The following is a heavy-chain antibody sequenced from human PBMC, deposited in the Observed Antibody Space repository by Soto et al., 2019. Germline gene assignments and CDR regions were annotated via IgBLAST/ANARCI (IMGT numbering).Heavy chain of an antibody. D-gene: IGHD3-3*01. Sequence: GGSLRLSCAASGFTFDDYAMHWVRQAPGKGLEWVSGISWNSGSIGYADSVKGRFTISRDNAKNSLYLQMNSLRAEDTALYYCATGGNMYYDFWSGYLFFDYWGQGTLVTVSS. CDR3: ATGGNMYYDFWSGYLFFDY. CDR2: ISWNSGSI. J-gene: IGHJ4*02. V-gene: IGHV3-9*01. CDR1: GFTFDDYA.